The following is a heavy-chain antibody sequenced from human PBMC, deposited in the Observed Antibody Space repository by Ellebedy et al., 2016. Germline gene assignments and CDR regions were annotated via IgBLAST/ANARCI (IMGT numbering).Heavy chain of an antibody. J-gene: IGHJ5*01. CDR1: GGSISSYY. CDR3: ARQMATISTDWFDP. CDR2: IYYSGST. D-gene: IGHD5-24*01. Sequence: SETLSLXXTVSGGSISSYYWSWIRQPPGKGLEWIGYIYYSGSTNYNPSLKSRVTISVDTSKNQFSLRLSSVTAADMAVYYCARQMATISTDWFDPWGQGTLVTVSS. V-gene: IGHV4-59*01.